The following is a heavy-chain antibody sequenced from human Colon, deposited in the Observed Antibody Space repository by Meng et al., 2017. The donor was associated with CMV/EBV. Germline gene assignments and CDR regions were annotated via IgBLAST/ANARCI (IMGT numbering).Heavy chain of an antibody. CDR1: GYTFTGYF. Sequence: QVQLVQAGAEVKKPGASVKVSCKTSGYTFTGYFMFWVRQAPGQGLEWMGSLNPNSGDTNSAQKFHGRLTMTRDTSIHTAYMELGSLRSDDTAAYYCATISGGDFDFWGQGTLVTVSS. V-gene: IGHV1-2*02. J-gene: IGHJ4*02. D-gene: IGHD3-10*01. CDR3: ATISGGDFDF. CDR2: LNPNSGDT.